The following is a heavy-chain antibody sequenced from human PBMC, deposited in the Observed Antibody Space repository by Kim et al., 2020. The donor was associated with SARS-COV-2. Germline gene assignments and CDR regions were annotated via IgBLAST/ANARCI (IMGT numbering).Heavy chain of an antibody. Sequence: ASVKVSCKASGYTFTSYAIHWLRQAPGQRPEWLGWMNTGTGNTKYSQRFQARVTISRDTSANIAFLELRGLRPEDTATFYCARGGVHSYGYDYWGQGTLVTVSS. CDR3: ARGGVHSYGYDY. CDR2: MNTGTGNT. J-gene: IGHJ4*02. CDR1: GYTFTSYA. D-gene: IGHD5-18*01. V-gene: IGHV1-3*04.